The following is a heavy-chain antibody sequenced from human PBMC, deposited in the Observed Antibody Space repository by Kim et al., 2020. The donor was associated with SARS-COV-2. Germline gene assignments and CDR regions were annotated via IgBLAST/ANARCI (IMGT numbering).Heavy chain of an antibody. CDR2: ISAYNGNT. J-gene: IGHJ4*02. D-gene: IGHD3-9*01. Sequence: ASVKVSCKASGYTFTSYGISWVRQAPGQGLEWMGWISAYNGNTNYAQKLQGRVTMTTDTSTSTAYMELRSLRSDDTAVYYCARGRFGYFDWLSLTPYFDYWGQGTLVTVSS. CDR3: ARGRFGYFDWLSLTPYFDY. V-gene: IGHV1-18*04. CDR1: GYTFTSYG.